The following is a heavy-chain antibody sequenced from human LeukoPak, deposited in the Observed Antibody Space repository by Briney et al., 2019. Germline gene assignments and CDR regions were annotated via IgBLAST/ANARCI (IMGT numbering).Heavy chain of an antibody. CDR3: ARGTDIVATIPAY. Sequence: GGSLRLSCAVSGFTLSNYWMHWVRQAPGKGLVWVSRLNRDGNSTSYADSVRGRFIISRDNAKNTLYLQTNSLRAEDTAMYYCARGTDIVATIPAYWGQGTLVTVSS. CDR2: LNRDGNST. CDR1: GFTLSNYW. V-gene: IGHV3-74*01. J-gene: IGHJ4*02. D-gene: IGHD5-12*01.